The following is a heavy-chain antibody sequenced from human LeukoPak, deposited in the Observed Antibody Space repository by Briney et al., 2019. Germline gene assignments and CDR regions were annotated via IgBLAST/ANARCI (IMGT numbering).Heavy chain of an antibody. V-gene: IGHV1-46*01. Sequence: ASVKVSCKASGYTFTSYYMHWVRQAPGQGLEWMGIINPSGGSTSYAQKFQGRVTMTRDTSTSTAYMELRSLRSDDTAVYYCARTDIVVVVALDPWGQGTLATVSS. J-gene: IGHJ5*02. CDR2: INPSGGST. CDR3: ARTDIVVVVALDP. CDR1: GYTFTSYY. D-gene: IGHD2-15*01.